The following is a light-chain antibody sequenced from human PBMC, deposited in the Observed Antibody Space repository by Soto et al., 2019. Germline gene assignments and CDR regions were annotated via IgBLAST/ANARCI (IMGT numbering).Light chain of an antibody. J-gene: IGLJ2*01. CDR2: DVT. CDR1: SSDIGGYNY. CDR3: SSYRYTSTRV. Sequence: QSALTQPASVSGSPGQSVTISCTGTSSDIGGYNYVAWYQQLPGKAPKLIIYDVTNRPSGVSNRFSDSKSGNTASLNISGLQAEDEADYYCSSYRYTSTRVFGGGTKLTVL. V-gene: IGLV2-14*03.